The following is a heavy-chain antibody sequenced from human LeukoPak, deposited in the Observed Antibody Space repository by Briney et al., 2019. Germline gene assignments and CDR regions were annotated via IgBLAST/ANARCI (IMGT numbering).Heavy chain of an antibody. CDR3: AKLNLGEMAYFDS. Sequence: PGGSLRLSCAASGFTFISYTMNWVRQAPGKGLEWISKITIDGSTTYYADSVKGRFTISRDNAKNSLYLQMDSLRVEDTAIYYCAKLNLGEMAYFDSWGQGILVTVSS. D-gene: IGHD1-1*01. V-gene: IGHV3-48*04. CDR2: ITIDGSTT. CDR1: GFTFISYT. J-gene: IGHJ4*02.